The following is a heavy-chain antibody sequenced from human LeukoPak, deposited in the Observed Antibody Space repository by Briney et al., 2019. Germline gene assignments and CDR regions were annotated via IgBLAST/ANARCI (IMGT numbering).Heavy chain of an antibody. D-gene: IGHD3-3*01. Sequence: GGSLRLSCAASGFTFSSYGMHWVRQAPGKGLEWVAVIWYDGSNKYYGDSVKGRFTISRDNSKNTLYLQMNSLRAEDAAVYYCAKALPNFDFWSGSSYYYMDVWGKGTTVTVSS. CDR2: IWYDGSNK. V-gene: IGHV3-33*06. J-gene: IGHJ6*03. CDR3: AKALPNFDFWSGSSYYYMDV. CDR1: GFTFSSYG.